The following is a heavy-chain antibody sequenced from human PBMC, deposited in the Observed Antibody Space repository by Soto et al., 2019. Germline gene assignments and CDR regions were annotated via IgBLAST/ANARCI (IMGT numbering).Heavy chain of an antibody. CDR2: IWYDGSNK. Sequence: PGGSLRLSCAASGFTFSSYAMSWVRQAPGKGLEWVAVIWYDGSNKYYADSVKGRFTISRDNSKNTLYLQMNSLRAEDTAVYYCARAEYYYDSSGYSAFDIWGQGTMVTVSS. CDR3: ARAEYYYDSSGYSAFDI. D-gene: IGHD3-22*01. V-gene: IGHV3-33*08. CDR1: GFTFSSYA. J-gene: IGHJ3*02.